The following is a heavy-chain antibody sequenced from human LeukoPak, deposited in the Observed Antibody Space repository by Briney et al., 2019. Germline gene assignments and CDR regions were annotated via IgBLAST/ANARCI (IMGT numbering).Heavy chain of an antibody. V-gene: IGHV3-21*06. D-gene: IGHD2-8*01. CDR2: INRRGSGE. CDR1: GFTFSSYS. CDR3: AREGSIVPHQDLDY. Sequence: KPGGSLRLSCAASGFTFSSYSMNWVRQAPGKGLEWASSINRRGSGEFYADSVKGRFTISRDNAKNSLYLQMNSLRVEDTAVYYCAREGSIVPHQDLDYWGQGSLVTVSS. J-gene: IGHJ4*02.